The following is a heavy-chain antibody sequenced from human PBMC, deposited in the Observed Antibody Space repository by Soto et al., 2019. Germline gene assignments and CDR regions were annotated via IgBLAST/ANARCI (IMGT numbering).Heavy chain of an antibody. CDR1: GYTFTCYY. CDR3: ARLPDSGSPRAY. J-gene: IGHJ4*02. Sequence: ASVKVSCKASGYTFTCYYMHWVRQAPGQGLEWMGWINPNSGGTNYAQKFQGWVTMTRDTSISTAYMELSRLRSDDTAVYYCARLPDSGSPRAYRGQGTLVTVSS. V-gene: IGHV1-2*04. CDR2: INPNSGGT. D-gene: IGHD1-26*01.